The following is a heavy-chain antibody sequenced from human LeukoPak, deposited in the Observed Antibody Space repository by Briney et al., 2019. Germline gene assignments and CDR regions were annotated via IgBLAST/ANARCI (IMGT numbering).Heavy chain of an antibody. V-gene: IGHV4-39*07. CDR1: GGSISSSSYY. CDR3: AREKGGSGSYYKGGYYFDY. J-gene: IGHJ4*02. Sequence: SETLSLTCTVSGGSISSSSYYWGWIRQPPGKGLEWIGSIYYSGSTHYNPSLKSRVTISVDTSKNQFSLKLSSVTAADTAVYYCAREKGGSGSYYKGGYYFDYWGQGTLVTVSS. D-gene: IGHD1-26*01. CDR2: IYYSGST.